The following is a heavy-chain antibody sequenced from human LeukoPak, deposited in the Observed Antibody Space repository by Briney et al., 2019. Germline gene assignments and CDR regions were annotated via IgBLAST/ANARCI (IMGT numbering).Heavy chain of an antibody. CDR3: ARSPEIYYYDSGRYASTLLRRVDAFDI. Sequence: SETLSLTCTVSGGSISSYYWSWIRQPPGKGLEWIGYIFYSGSTSYNPSLKSRVTISVDTSKNQFSLKLNFVTAADTAVYYCARSPEIYYYDSGRYASTLLRRVDAFDIWGQGTVVTVSS. CDR1: GGSISSYY. J-gene: IGHJ3*02. CDR2: IFYSGST. D-gene: IGHD3-10*01. V-gene: IGHV4-59*12.